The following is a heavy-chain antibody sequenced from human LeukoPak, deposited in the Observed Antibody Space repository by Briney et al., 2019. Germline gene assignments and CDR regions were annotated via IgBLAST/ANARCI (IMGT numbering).Heavy chain of an antibody. V-gene: IGHV1-2*02. Sequence: GASVKVSCKASGYTFTGYYMHWVRQAPGQGLEWMGWINPNSGGTNYAQKFQGRVTMTRDTSINTAYMELSRLRSDDTAVYYCARDSDYGDGFDPWGQGTLVTVSS. CDR3: ARDSDYGDGFDP. CDR2: INPNSGGT. D-gene: IGHD4-17*01. CDR1: GYTFTGYY. J-gene: IGHJ5*02.